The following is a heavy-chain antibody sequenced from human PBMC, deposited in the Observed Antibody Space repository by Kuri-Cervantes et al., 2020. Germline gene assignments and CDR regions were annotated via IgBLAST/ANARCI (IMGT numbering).Heavy chain of an antibody. CDR3: ARNVDSSSFSYFDL. Sequence: GGSLRLSCKASGGTFSSYAISWVRQAPGQGLEWMGGIIPIFGTANYAQKFQGRVTITADKSTSTAYMELSSLRSEDTAVYYCARNVDSSSFSYFDLWGRGTLVTVSS. CDR1: GGTFSSYA. D-gene: IGHD6-13*01. J-gene: IGHJ2*01. V-gene: IGHV1-69*06. CDR2: IIPIFGTA.